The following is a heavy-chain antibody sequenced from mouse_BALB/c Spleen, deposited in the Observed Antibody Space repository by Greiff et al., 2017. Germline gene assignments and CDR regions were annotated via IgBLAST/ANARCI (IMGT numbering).Heavy chain of an antibody. D-gene: IGHD2-14*01. Sequence: QVQLQQSGAELAKPGASVKMSCKASGYTFTSYWMHWVKQRPGQGLEWIGYINPSTGYTEYNQKFKDKATLTADKSSSTAYMQLSSLTSEDSAVYYCAVYRSLMDYWGQGTSVTVSS. J-gene: IGHJ4*01. V-gene: IGHV1-7*01. CDR2: INPSTGYT. CDR1: GYTFTSYW. CDR3: AVYRSLMDY.